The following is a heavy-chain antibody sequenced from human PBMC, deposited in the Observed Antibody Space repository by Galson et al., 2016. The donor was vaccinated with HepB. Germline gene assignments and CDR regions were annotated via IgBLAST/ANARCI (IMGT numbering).Heavy chain of an antibody. CDR1: GFRFSTYS. V-gene: IGHV3-48*02. J-gene: IGHJ4*02. D-gene: IGHD4/OR15-4a*01. CDR2: MTSSSSAI. CDR3: ATAKYCFDH. Sequence: SLRLSCAASGFRFSTYSMNWVRQPPGKGLEWIAYMTSSSSAIYYADSVKGRFTISRDNAKNSLFLQMDSLRDEDTAVYYCATAKYCFDHWGQGTLVAVSS.